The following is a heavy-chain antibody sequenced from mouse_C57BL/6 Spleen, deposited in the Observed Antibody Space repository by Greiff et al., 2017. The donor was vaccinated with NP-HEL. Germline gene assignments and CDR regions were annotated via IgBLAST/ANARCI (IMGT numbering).Heavy chain of an antibody. CDR3: ARRAYDGYLFAY. V-gene: IGHV1-69*01. D-gene: IGHD2-3*01. Sequence: QVQLQQPGAELVMPGASVKLSCKASGYTFTSYWMHWVKQRPGQGLEWIGEIDPSDSYTNYNQKFKGKSTLTVDKSSSTAYMQLSSLTSEDSAVYYCARRAYDGYLFAYWGQGTLVTVAA. CDR1: GYTFTSYW. CDR2: IDPSDSYT. J-gene: IGHJ3*01.